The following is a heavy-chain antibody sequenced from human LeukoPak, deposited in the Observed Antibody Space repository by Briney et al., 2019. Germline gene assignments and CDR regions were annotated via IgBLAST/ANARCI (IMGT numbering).Heavy chain of an antibody. J-gene: IGHJ4*02. CDR3: ASGEYDSSGYYYVS. CDR1: GGSISSSSYY. CDR2: IYYSGST. Sequence: SETLSLTCTVSGGSISSSSYYWGWIRQPPGKGLEWIGSIYYSGSTYYNPSLKSRVTISVDTSKNQFSLKLSSVTAADTAVYYCASGEYDSSGYYYVSWGQGTLVTVSS. D-gene: IGHD3-22*01. V-gene: IGHV4-39*01.